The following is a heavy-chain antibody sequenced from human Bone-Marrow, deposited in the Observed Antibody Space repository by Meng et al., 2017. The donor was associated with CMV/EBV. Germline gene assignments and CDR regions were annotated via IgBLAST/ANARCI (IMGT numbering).Heavy chain of an antibody. V-gene: IGHV3-74*01. CDR1: GFTFSSYW. CDR2: INSDGSST. J-gene: IGHJ4*02. CDR3: ARGYCSSTSCHDLYYFDY. Sequence: GESLKISCAASGFTFSSYWMHWVRQAPGKGLVWVSHINSDGSSTSYADSVKGRFTISRDNSKNSLYLQMNSLRAEDTAVYYCARGYCSSTSCHDLYYFDYWGQGTLVTVSS. D-gene: IGHD2-2*01.